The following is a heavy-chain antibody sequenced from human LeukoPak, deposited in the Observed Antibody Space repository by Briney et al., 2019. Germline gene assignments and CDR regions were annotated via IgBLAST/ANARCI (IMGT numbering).Heavy chain of an antibody. D-gene: IGHD2-2*02. CDR3: ARGALGYCSSTSCYSWDYFDY. J-gene: IGHJ4*02. Sequence: GGSLRLSCAASGFTFSSYGMHWVRQAPGEGLEWVAVIWDDGSNKYYADSVKGRFTISRDNSKNTLYLQMNSLRAEATAVYYCARGALGYCSSTSCYSWDYFDYWGQGTLVTVSS. CDR1: GFTFSSYG. V-gene: IGHV3-33*01. CDR2: IWDDGSNK.